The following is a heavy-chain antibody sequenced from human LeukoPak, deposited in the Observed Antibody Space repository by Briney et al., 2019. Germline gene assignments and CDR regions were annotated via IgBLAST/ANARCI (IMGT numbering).Heavy chain of an antibody. CDR3: ARPVGAFDAFDI. D-gene: IGHD1-26*01. Sequence: SETLSLTCTVSGYSISSGYYWGWIRQPPGKGLEWIGSIYHSGSTYYNPSLKSRVTISVDTSKNQFSLKLSSVTAADTAVYYCARPVGAFDAFDIWGQGTMVTVSS. CDR1: GYSISSGYY. V-gene: IGHV4-38-2*02. J-gene: IGHJ3*02. CDR2: IYHSGST.